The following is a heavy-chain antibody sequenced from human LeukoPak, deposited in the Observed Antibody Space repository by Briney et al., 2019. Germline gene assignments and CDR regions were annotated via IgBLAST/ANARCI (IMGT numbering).Heavy chain of an antibody. J-gene: IGHJ4*02. D-gene: IGHD3-22*01. CDR2: INHSGST. CDR1: GGSFSGYY. Sequence: SQTLSLTCAVCGGSFSGYYWSWIRQPPGKGLEWIGEINHSGSTNYNPSLKSRVTISVDTSKNQFSLKLSSVTAADTAVYYCARGPGYYDSSGYYEIWGQGTLVTVSS. CDR3: ARGPGYYDSSGYYEI. V-gene: IGHV4-34*01.